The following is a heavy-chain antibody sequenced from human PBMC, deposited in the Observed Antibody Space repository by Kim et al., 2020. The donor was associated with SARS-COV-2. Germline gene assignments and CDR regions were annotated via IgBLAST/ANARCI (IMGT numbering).Heavy chain of an antibody. CDR2: ISIRSSYI. J-gene: IGHJ6*02. CDR3: ARDLGSDNWGGYYYYGMDV. Sequence: GGSLRLSCAASGFTFSSYSMNWVRQAPGNGLEWVASISIRSSYIYYADSVKGRFTISRDNAKNSLYLQMNSLRAEDTAVYYCARDLGSDNWGGYYYYGMDVWGHGTTVTVSS. V-gene: IGHV3-21*01. D-gene: IGHD7-27*01. CDR1: GFTFSSYS.